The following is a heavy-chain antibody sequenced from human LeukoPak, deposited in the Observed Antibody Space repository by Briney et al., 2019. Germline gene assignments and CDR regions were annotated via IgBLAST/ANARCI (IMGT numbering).Heavy chain of an antibody. CDR2: ISAYNGNT. J-gene: IGHJ4*02. D-gene: IGHD6-13*01. Sequence: ASVKVSCKASGYTFTSYGISWVRQAPGQGFEWMGWISAYNGNTNYEQKYQGRVTMTTDTSTSTAYMELRSLTSDDTAVYYCARDFSSVLGSNWYRPFDYWGQGTLITVSS. V-gene: IGHV1-18*01. CDR3: ARDFSSVLGSNWYRPFDY. CDR1: GYTFTSYG.